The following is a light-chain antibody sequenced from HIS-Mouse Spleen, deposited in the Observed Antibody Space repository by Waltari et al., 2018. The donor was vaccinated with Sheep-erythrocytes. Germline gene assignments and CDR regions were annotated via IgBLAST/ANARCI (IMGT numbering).Light chain of an antibody. Sequence: QSVLTQPPSVSEAPRQRVTISCSGSSPTLGNNAVNWYQQLPGKAPKLLIYYADLLPSGVSDRFSGSKSGTSASLAISGLQSEDEADYYCCSYAGSYNHVFATGTKVTVL. CDR1: SPTLGNNA. CDR3: CSYAGSYNHV. V-gene: IGLV1-36*01. J-gene: IGLJ1*01. CDR2: YAD.